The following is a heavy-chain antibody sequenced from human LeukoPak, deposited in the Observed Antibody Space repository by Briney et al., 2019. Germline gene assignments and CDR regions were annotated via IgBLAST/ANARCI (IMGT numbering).Heavy chain of an antibody. J-gene: IGHJ4*02. Sequence: PGGSLRLSCAASAFTFSNYEMNWVRQAPGKGLEWVSYISTSGSTIYYADSVKGRFTISRDNAKNSLYLQMNSLRAEDTAVYYCAGDGPAYYDSSGYSDYWGRGILVTVSS. D-gene: IGHD3-22*01. CDR1: AFTFSNYE. CDR2: ISTSGSTI. V-gene: IGHV3-48*03. CDR3: AGDGPAYYDSSGYSDY.